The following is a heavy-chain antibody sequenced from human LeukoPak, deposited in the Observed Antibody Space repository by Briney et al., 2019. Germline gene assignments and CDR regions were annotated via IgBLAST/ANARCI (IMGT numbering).Heavy chain of an antibody. CDR2: LYSGGGT. CDR3: ARDQLRYFDWLPYH. J-gene: IGHJ5*02. CDR1: GFTFSSYS. Sequence: PGGSLRLSCAASGFTFSSYSMNWVRQAPGKGLEWVSILYSGGGTYYADSVKGRFTISRDNSKNTLYLQMSSLRAEDTAVYYCARDQLRYFDWLPYHWGQGTLVTVSS. V-gene: IGHV3-66*01. D-gene: IGHD3-9*01.